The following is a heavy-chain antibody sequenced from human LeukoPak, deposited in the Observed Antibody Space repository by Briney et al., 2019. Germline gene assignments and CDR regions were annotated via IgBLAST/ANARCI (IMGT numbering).Heavy chain of an antibody. CDR2: ILSDGSKE. J-gene: IGHJ6*02. Sequence: GGSLRLSCAASGFIFSSYGMHWVRQAPGKGLEWVAVILSDGSKEFYTDSVKGRFTISRDNSKNTLYLQMNSLRAEDTAVYYCARVGRSSTSCYVSGMDVWGQGTTVTVSS. CDR1: GFIFSSYG. CDR3: ARVGRSSTSCYVSGMDV. D-gene: IGHD2-2*01. V-gene: IGHV3-33*01.